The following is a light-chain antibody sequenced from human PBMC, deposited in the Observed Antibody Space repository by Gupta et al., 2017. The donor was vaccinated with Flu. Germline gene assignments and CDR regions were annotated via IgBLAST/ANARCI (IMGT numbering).Light chain of an antibody. CDR1: QNINYF. CDR3: QQSYTTPIT. V-gene: IGKV1-39*01. J-gene: IGKJ5*01. CDR2: AAS. Sequence: DIQLTQSPSSLSASVGDRVTITCRTSQNINYFLNWFQQKPGMAPRLLIHAASTLQSGVPPRFSGSGSGTDFTLTISSLQPEDFASYYCQQSYTTPITFGQGTRLEIK.